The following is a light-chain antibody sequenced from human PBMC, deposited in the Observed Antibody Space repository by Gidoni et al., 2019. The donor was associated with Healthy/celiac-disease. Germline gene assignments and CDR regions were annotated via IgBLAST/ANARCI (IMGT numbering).Light chain of an antibody. CDR3: SSYTSSSTVV. J-gene: IGLJ2*01. V-gene: IGLV2-14*01. Sequence: QSALTQPASVSGSPRQSITISCTGPSSDVGGYNYVSWYQQHPGKAPKLMIYEVSNRPSGVSNRFSGSKSGNTASLTISGLQAEDEADYYCSSYTSSSTVVFGGGTKLTVL. CDR1: SSDVGGYNY. CDR2: EVS.